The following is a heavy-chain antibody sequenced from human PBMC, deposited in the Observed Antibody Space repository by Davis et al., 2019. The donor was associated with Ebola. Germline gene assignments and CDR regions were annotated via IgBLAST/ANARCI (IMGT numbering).Heavy chain of an antibody. D-gene: IGHD3-22*01. J-gene: IGHJ6*03. CDR3: AGDSSGYNYERLYYTYYMDV. Sequence: GGSLRLSCTASGFTFSGYDMTWVRQAPGKGLEWVSIISGSGGGKYYADSVKGRFTISRDTSKNTLYLQMKSLRAEDTAVYYCAGDSSGYNYERLYYTYYMDVWGRGTTVSVSS. CDR2: ISGSGGGK. V-gene: IGHV3-23*01. CDR1: GFTFSGYD.